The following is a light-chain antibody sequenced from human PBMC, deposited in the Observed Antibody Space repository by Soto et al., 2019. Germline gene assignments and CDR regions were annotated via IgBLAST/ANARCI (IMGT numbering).Light chain of an antibody. Sequence: EIVLTQSPGTLSLSPGERATLSCRASQSVSNNFLAWYQHKPGQAPRLLIYDASSRATGIPDRFSGSGSGTDFTLTISRLEPEDFAVYYCQQYGNSPTFGQGTKVEIK. CDR3: QQYGNSPT. CDR1: QSVSNNF. CDR2: DAS. V-gene: IGKV3-20*01. J-gene: IGKJ1*01.